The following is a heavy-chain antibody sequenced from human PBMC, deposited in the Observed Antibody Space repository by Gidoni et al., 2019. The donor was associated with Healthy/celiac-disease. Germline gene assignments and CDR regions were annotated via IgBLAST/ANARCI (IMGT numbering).Heavy chain of an antibody. V-gene: IGHV3-9*01. D-gene: IGHD3-10*01. Sequence: EVQPVESGGGLVQPGRSLRLSCPASGFTFDDYAMHWVGQAPGKGLEWVSGIRWNSGSIGYADSVRGRFTITRDNAKDSLYLQMNSLRAEVTALYSCAKGPGMVRGVMGFDYWGQGTLVTVSS. CDR1: GFTFDDYA. CDR2: IRWNSGSI. J-gene: IGHJ4*02. CDR3: AKGPGMVRGVMGFDY.